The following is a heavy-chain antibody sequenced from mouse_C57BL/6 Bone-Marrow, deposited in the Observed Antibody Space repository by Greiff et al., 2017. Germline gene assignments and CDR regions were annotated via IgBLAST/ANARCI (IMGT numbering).Heavy chain of an antibody. CDR1: GFTFSSYA. CDR2: IRYGGGYT. V-gene: IGHV5-4*01. J-gene: IGHJ3*01. Sequence: EVQLVESGGGLVKPGGSLKLSCAASGFTFSSYAMSWVRQTPEKGLEWVAIIRYGGGYTDYPDNVKGRFTITRDNSTNNLYMQMSHLKSEDTAMYYCARDPWFAYGGQGTLVTVSA. CDR3: ARDPWFAY.